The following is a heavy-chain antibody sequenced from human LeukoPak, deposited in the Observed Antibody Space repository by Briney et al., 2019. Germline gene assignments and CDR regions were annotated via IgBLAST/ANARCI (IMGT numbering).Heavy chain of an antibody. D-gene: IGHD3-9*01. V-gene: IGHV5-51*01. CDR1: GYSFTGYW. Sequence: GESLKISCKGSGYSFTGYWIGWVRQMPGKGLEWMGIIYPGDSDTRYSPSFQGQVTISADKSISTAYLQWSSLKASDTAMYYCARLTYYDILTGYYPDGMDVWGKGTTVTVSS. CDR3: ARLTYYDILTGYYPDGMDV. J-gene: IGHJ6*04. CDR2: IYPGDSDT.